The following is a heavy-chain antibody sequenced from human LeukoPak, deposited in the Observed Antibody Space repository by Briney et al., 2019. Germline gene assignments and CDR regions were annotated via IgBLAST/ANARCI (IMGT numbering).Heavy chain of an antibody. J-gene: IGHJ3*02. CDR1: GGSLSGYY. V-gene: IGHV4-34*01. D-gene: IGHD3-10*01. CDR3: AKSNGYGLVDI. Sequence: SETLSLTCGVYGGSLSGYYWSWIRQPPGKGLEWIGEINHSGSTNYSPSLRSRVTISLDTSRNQFSLKLNSVTAADTAVYYCAKSNGYGLVDIWGQGTMVTVSS. CDR2: INHSGST.